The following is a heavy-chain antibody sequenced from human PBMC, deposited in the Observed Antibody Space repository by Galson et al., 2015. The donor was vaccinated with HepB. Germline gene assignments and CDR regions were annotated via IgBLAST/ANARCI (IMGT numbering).Heavy chain of an antibody. D-gene: IGHD5-12*01. CDR1: GFTFSSYA. CDR3: AKGPVASISTFDY. V-gene: IGHV3-23*01. CDR2: ISGSGGST. Sequence: SLRLSCAASGFTFSSYAMSWVRQAPGKGLEWVSAISGSGGSTYYADSVKGRFTISRDNSKNTLYLQMNSLRAEDTAVYYCAKGPVASISTFDYWGPGTLVAVSA. J-gene: IGHJ4*02.